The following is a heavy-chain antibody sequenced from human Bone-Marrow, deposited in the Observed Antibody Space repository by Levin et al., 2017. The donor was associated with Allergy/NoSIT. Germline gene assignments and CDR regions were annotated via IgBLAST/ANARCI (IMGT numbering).Heavy chain of an antibody. Sequence: GESLKISCAASGFTFSSYEMNWVRQAAGKGLEWVSFISTSGRTISYADPVEGRFTISRDNAKNSLYLQMNSLRADDTAIYYCARSSRAVTIFGRFYSYAMDVWGQGATVTVSS. CDR1: GFTFSSYE. CDR2: ISTSGRTI. J-gene: IGHJ6*02. D-gene: IGHD3-3*01. CDR3: ARSSRAVTIFGRFYSYAMDV. V-gene: IGHV3-48*03.